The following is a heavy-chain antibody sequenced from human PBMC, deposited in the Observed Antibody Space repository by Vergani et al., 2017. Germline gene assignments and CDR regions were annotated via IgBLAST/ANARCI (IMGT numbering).Heavy chain of an antibody. D-gene: IGHD3-22*01. CDR1: GFTFSSYG. CDR2: IWYDGSNK. Sequence: VQLVESGGGVVQPGRSLRLSCAASGFTFSSYGMHWVRQAPGKGLEWVAVIWYDGSNKYYADSVMGRFTISRDNSKNTLYLQMNSLRAEDTAVYYCARRYYYDSSGPSGDYYGMDVGGQGTTVTVSS. V-gene: IGHV3-33*01. J-gene: IGHJ6*02. CDR3: ARRYYYDSSGPSGDYYGMDV.